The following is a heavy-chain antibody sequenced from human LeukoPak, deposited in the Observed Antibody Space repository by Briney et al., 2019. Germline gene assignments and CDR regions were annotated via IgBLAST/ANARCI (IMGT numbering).Heavy chain of an antibody. D-gene: IGHD6-6*01. CDR2: ISGSGGST. J-gene: IGHJ4*02. CDR1: GFTFSSYA. CDR3: AKDSSSRARPFDY. V-gene: IGHV3-23*01. Sequence: GVSLRPSCAASGFTFSSYAMSGVRQAPGKGLEWVSAISGSGGSTYYADSVKGRFTISRDNSKNTLYLQMNSLRAEDTAVYYCAKDSSSRARPFDYWGQGTLVTVSS.